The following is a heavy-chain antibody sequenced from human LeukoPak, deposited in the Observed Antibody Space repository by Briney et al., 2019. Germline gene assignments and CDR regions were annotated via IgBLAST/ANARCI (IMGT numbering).Heavy chain of an antibody. CDR2: IYYSGST. J-gene: IGHJ4*02. Sequence: SETLSLTCTVSGGSISSSSYYWGWIRQPPGKGLEWIGSIYYSGSTYYNPSLKSRVTISVDTSKNQFSLKLGSVTAADTAVYYCARVVAAATYYFDYWGQGALVTVSS. D-gene: IGHD6-13*01. CDR3: ARVVAAATYYFDY. CDR1: GGSISSSSYY. V-gene: IGHV4-39*07.